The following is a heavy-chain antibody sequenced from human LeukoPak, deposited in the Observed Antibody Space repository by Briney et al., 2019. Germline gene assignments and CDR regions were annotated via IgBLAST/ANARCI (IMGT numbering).Heavy chain of an antibody. CDR1: GFTFSSYG. CDR3: AKDSLAAIFGVVIILDY. CDR2: ISYDGSNK. D-gene: IGHD3-3*01. J-gene: IGHJ4*02. Sequence: PGGSLRLSCAASGFTFSSYGMHWVRQAPGKGLEWVAVISYDGSNKYYADSVKGRFTISRDNSKNTLYLQMNSLRAEDTAVYYCAKDSLAAIFGVVIILDYWGQGTQVTVSS. V-gene: IGHV3-30*18.